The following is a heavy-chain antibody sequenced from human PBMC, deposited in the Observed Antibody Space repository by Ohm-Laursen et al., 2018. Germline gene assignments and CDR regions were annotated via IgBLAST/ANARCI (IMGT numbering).Heavy chain of an antibody. J-gene: IGHJ4*02. V-gene: IGHV3-21*04. Sequence: SLRLSCAASGFTFSSYSMNWVRQAPGRGLEWVSSVHSSGSYIYYADSLKGRFTISRDNAKNTLYLQLNSLRVEDTAVYHCAKGYTSRGYAPNYWGQGTLVTVSS. CDR1: GFTFSSYS. D-gene: IGHD3-22*01. CDR3: AKGYTSRGYAPNY. CDR2: VHSSGSYI.